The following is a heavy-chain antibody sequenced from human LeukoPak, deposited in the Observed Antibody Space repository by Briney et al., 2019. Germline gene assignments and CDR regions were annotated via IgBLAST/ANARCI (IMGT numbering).Heavy chain of an antibody. CDR2: MNPNSGNT. V-gene: IGHV1-8*01. CDR3: ARTAMVVERKFDY. J-gene: IGHJ4*02. CDR1: GYTFTSYD. D-gene: IGHD2-15*01. Sequence: ASVKVSCKASGYTFTSYDINWVRQATGQGLEWMGWMNPNSGNTGYAQKFQGRVTMTRNTSISTAYMELSSLRSEDTAVCYCARTAMVVERKFDYWGQGTLVTVSS.